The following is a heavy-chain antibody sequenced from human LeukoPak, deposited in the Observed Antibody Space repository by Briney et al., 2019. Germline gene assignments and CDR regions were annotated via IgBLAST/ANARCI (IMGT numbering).Heavy chain of an antibody. CDR1: GYTFTSYD. J-gene: IGHJ3*02. CDR3: ASQSLWFGELEPDDAFDI. D-gene: IGHD3-10*01. CDR2: MNPNSGNT. V-gene: IGHV1-8*01. Sequence: GASVKVSCKASGYTFTSYDINWVRQATGQGLEWMGWMNPNSGNTGYAQKFQGRVTMTRNTSISTAYMELSSLRSEDTAVYYCASQSLWFGELEPDDAFDIWGQGTMVTVSS.